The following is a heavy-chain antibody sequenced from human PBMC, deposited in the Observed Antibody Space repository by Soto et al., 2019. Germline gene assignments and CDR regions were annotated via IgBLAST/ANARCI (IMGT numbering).Heavy chain of an antibody. V-gene: IGHV1-69*06. J-gene: IGHJ3*02. CDR2: IIPIFGTA. D-gene: IGHD3-10*01. CDR1: GVTFSSYA. Sequence: QVQLVQSGAEVKKPWSSVKVSCKASGVTFSSYAISWVRQAPGQGLEWMGGIIPIFGTANYAQKFQGRVTITADKSTSTAYMELSSLRSEDTAVYYCARDLGYYGSGSMTSIDAFDIWGQGTMVTVSS. CDR3: ARDLGYYGSGSMTSIDAFDI.